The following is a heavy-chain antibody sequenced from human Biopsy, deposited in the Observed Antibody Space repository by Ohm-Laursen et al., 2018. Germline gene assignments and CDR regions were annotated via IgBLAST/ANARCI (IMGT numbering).Heavy chain of an antibody. CDR3: ATKLTGYFHH. D-gene: IGHD3-9*01. CDR2: NIPILGTG. Sequence: SSVKVSCKVPGGTFSNYGVNWVRQAPGQGLEWLGGNIPILGTGNYAQKFQDRVTVAADTSTSTATMELRSLRSDDTAVYFCATKLTGYFHHWGQGTLVIVSS. CDR1: GGTFSNYG. V-gene: IGHV1-69*06. J-gene: IGHJ1*01.